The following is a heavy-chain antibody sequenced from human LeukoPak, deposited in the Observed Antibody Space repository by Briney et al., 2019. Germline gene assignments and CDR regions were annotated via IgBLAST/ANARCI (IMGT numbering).Heavy chain of an antibody. V-gene: IGHV1-18*04. D-gene: IGHD3-22*01. CDR1: GYTFTSYY. Sequence: ASVKVSCKASGYTFTSYYMHWVRQAPGQGLEWMGWISAKNGHTNYEQKVQGRVSMTLDTSTSTAHMELRSLRSDDTAVYYCARGASDSRGYNWFDPWGQGTLVTVSS. CDR2: ISAKNGHT. J-gene: IGHJ5*02. CDR3: ARGASDSRGYNWFDP.